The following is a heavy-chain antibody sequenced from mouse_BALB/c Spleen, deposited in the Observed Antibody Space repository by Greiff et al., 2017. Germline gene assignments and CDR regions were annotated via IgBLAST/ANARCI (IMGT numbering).Heavy chain of an antibody. J-gene: IGHJ4*01. Sequence: QVTLKESGPGILQPSQTLSLTCSFSGFSLSTSGMGVSWIRQPSGKGLEWLAHIYWDDDKRYNPSLKSRLTISKDTSRNQVFLKITSVDTADTATYYCARRVEYYGSYAMDYWGQGTSVTVSS. CDR3: ARRVEYYGSYAMDY. V-gene: IGHV8-12*01. CDR1: GFSLSTSGMG. CDR2: IYWDDDK. D-gene: IGHD1-1*01.